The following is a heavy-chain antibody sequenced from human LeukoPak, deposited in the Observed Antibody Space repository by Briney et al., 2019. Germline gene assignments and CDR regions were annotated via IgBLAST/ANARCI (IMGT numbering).Heavy chain of an antibody. Sequence: GGSLRLSCAASGFTVSSNYMSWVRQAPGKGLEWVSVIYSGGSTYYADSVKGRFTISRDNSKNTLYLQMNSLRAEDTAVYYCANPFRGYCSGGSCYSLHYWGQGTLVTVSS. CDR1: GFTVSSNY. J-gene: IGHJ4*02. CDR2: IYSGGST. CDR3: ANPFRGYCSGGSCYSLHY. V-gene: IGHV3-53*01. D-gene: IGHD2-15*01.